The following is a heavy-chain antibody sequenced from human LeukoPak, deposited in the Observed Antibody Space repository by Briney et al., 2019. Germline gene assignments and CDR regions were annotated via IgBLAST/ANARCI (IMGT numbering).Heavy chain of an antibody. Sequence: PGRSLRLSCAASGFTFSSYGMDWVRQAPGKGLEWVAVIWYDGSNEYYAGSGKGRFTNSKDNSQNTLYLQMNSLRAEDTAVYYCARDVGIRLWFRDYYGLDVWGQGTTVTVSS. CDR3: ARDVGIRLWFRDYYGLDV. CDR1: GFTFSSYG. D-gene: IGHD5-18*01. CDR2: IWYDGSNE. V-gene: IGHV3-33*01. J-gene: IGHJ6*02.